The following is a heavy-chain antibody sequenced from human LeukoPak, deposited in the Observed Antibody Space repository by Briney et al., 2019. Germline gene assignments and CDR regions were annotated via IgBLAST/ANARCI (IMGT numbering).Heavy chain of an antibody. V-gene: IGHV1-2*02. D-gene: IGHD3-22*01. CDR3: ARVRHEWLFLSHDY. Sequence: ASVKVSCKASVYTFTGYYMHWVRQAPGQGLEWMGWINPNSGGTNYAQKFQGRVTMTRDTSISTAYMELSRLKSDDTAVYYCARVRHEWLFLSHDYWGQGTLVTVSS. CDR2: INPNSGGT. J-gene: IGHJ4*02. CDR1: VYTFTGYY.